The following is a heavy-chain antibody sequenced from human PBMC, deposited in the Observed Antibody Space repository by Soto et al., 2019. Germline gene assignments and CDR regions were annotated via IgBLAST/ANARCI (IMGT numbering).Heavy chain of an antibody. D-gene: IGHD3-3*01. J-gene: IGHJ3*02. V-gene: IGHV3-30*18. Sequence: QVPLVESGGGVVQPGRSLRLSCAASGFTFSSYGMHWVRQAPGKGLEWVAVISYDGSNKYYADSVKGRFTISRENSKNTLYLQMNSLRAEDTAVYYCAKTIFGVVSDAFDIWGQGTMVTVSS. CDR3: AKTIFGVVSDAFDI. CDR1: GFTFSSYG. CDR2: ISYDGSNK.